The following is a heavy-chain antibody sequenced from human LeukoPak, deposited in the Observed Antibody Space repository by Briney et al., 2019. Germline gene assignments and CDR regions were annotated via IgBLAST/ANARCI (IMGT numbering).Heavy chain of an antibody. CDR3: AIEFKGYYDFWSGLDDFDI. CDR1: GGTFSSYA. D-gene: IGHD3-3*01. J-gene: IGHJ3*02. Sequence: SVKVSCKASGGTFSSYAISWVRQAPGHGLEWMGGIIPIFGTANYAQKFQGRVTITADKSTSTAYMELSSLRSEDTAVYYCAIEFKGYYDFWSGLDDFDIWGQGTMVPVSS. CDR2: IIPIFGTA. V-gene: IGHV1-69*06.